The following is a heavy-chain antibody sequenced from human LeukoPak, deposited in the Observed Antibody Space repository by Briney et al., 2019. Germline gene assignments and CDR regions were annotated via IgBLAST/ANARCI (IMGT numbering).Heavy chain of an antibody. CDR2: IIPIFGTA. J-gene: IGHJ4*02. V-gene: IGHV1-69*06. CDR3: ARAGWLQYYYFDY. D-gene: IGHD5-24*01. CDR1: GDTFSNYS. Sequence: SVKVSCKASGDTFSNYSISWVRQAPGQGLEWMGGIIPIFGTAKYAQKFQGRVTITADTSTSTAYMELSSLRSEDTAVYYCARAGWLQYYYFDYWGREPWSPSPQ.